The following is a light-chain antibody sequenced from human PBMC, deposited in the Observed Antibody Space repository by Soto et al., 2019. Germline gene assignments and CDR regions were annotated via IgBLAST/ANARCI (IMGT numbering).Light chain of an antibody. Sequence: SYELTQPLPVSVALGQTARITCGGNNIESKNVHWSQQKPGQAPVLVIYRNFNRPSEIPERFSGSTSGNTATLTISRAQAGDEADYYCQVWDSSTSGYVFGTGTKVTVL. CDR1: NIESKN. V-gene: IGLV3-9*01. J-gene: IGLJ1*01. CDR2: RNF. CDR3: QVWDSSTSGYV.